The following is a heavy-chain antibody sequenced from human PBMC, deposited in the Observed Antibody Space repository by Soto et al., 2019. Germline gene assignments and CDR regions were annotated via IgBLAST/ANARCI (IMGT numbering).Heavy chain of an antibody. CDR3: AQLFVRITNFGVAQGGWCVP. CDR2: IIPIFGTA. Sequence: ASVKVSCKASGGTFSSYAISWVRQAPGQGLEWMGGIIPIFGTANYAQKFQGRVTITADKSTSTAYMELSSLRSEDTAVYYCAQLFVRITNFGVAQGGWCVPGGQGTLVTVAS. CDR1: GGTFSSYA. D-gene: IGHD3-3*01. J-gene: IGHJ5*02. V-gene: IGHV1-69*06.